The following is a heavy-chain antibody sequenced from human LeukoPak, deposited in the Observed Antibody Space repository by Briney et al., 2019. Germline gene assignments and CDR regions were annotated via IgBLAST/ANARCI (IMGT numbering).Heavy chain of an antibody. V-gene: IGHV4-34*01. CDR3: ARGGAAAGKRGQYNWFDP. Sequence: SETLSLTCAVYGGSFSGYYWSWIRQPPGKGLEWIGEINHSGSTNYNPSLKSRVTISVDTSKNQFSLKLSSVTAADTAVYYCARGGAAAGKRGQYNWFDPWGQGTLVTVSS. CDR2: INHSGST. CDR1: GGSFSGYY. J-gene: IGHJ5*02. D-gene: IGHD6-13*01.